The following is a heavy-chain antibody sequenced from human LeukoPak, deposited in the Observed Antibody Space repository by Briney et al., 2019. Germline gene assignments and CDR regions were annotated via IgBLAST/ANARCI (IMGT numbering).Heavy chain of an antibody. CDR1: GGSISSYY. J-gene: IGHJ4*02. Sequence: SETLSLTCTVSGGSISSYYWSWIRQPPGKGLEWIGYIYTSGSTNYNPSLKSRVTISVGTSKNQFSLKLSSVTAADTGVHYGARATGGCFDYWGQGTLVTVSS. V-gene: IGHV4-4*09. CDR3: ARATGGCFDY. D-gene: IGHD2-8*02. CDR2: IYTSGST.